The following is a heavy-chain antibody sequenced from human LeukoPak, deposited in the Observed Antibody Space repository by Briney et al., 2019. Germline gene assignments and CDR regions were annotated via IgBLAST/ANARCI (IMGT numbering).Heavy chain of an antibody. V-gene: IGHV3-23*01. CDR2: ISGSGGTT. Sequence: GGSLRLSCAASGFTFSNYAMSWVRQAPGKGLDWVSGISGSGGTTYYADSAKGRFTISRDNSKNTLYLQMNSLRAEDTAVYYCANRGNTVTTLDYWGQGTLVTVSS. CDR3: ANRGNTVTTLDY. D-gene: IGHD4-17*01. CDR1: GFTFSNYA. J-gene: IGHJ4*02.